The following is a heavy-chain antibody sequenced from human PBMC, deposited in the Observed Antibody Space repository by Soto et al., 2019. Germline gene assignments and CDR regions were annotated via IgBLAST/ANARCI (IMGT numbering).Heavy chain of an antibody. V-gene: IGHV4-34*01. J-gene: IGHJ4*02. CDR1: GGSFSGYY. CDR3: ARSLVGATTLGFDY. CDR2: INHSGST. Sequence: SETLSLTCAVYGGSFSGYYWSWIRQPPGKGLEWIGEINHSGSTYYNPSLKSRVTISVDTSKNQFSLKLSSVTAADTAVYYCARSLVGATTLGFDYWGQGTLVTVSS. D-gene: IGHD1-26*01.